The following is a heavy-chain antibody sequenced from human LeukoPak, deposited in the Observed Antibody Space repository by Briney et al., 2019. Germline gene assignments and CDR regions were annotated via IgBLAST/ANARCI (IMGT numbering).Heavy chain of an antibody. D-gene: IGHD3-16*01. CDR1: GYTFTGYY. V-gene: IGHV1-2*02. CDR3: ARVGDGDYYYGMDV. CDR2: INPNSGGT. J-gene: IGHJ6*02. Sequence: ASVKVSCKASGYTFTGYYMHWVRQAPGHGLEWMGWINPNSGGTNYAQKFQGRVTMTRDTSISTAYMELSRLRSDDTAVYYCARVGDGDYYYGMDVWGQGTTVTVSS.